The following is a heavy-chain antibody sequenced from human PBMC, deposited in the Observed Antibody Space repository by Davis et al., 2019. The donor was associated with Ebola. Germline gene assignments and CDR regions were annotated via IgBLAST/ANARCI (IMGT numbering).Heavy chain of an antibody. CDR2: LYSGGET. CDR1: GFSVITNY. Sequence: GESLKISCAISGFSVITNYMSWVRQAPGKGLEWISVLYSGGETYYADSVMGRFTISRDNSKNLLYLQMSSLRGDDTAVYYCARVGRVRGVMEDYWGQGTLVTVSS. D-gene: IGHD3-10*01. V-gene: IGHV3-53*05. J-gene: IGHJ4*02. CDR3: ARVGRVRGVMEDY.